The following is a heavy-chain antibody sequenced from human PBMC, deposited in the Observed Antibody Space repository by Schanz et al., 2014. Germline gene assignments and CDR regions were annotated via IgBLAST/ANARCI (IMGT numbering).Heavy chain of an antibody. V-gene: IGHV1-18*04. CDR1: GYSFTSYY. D-gene: IGHD6-13*01. Sequence: QVQLVQSGAEVKKPGASVKVSCKAFGYSFTSYYIHWVRQAPGQGLEWMGWISPYNGNTKYAEKLEDRVTMTTDISTSTAYMELRSLRSDDTAVYYCAGATYSSSWYGGSEYFQHWGQGTLVTVSS. CDR2: ISPYNGNT. J-gene: IGHJ1*01. CDR3: AGATYSSSWYGGSEYFQH.